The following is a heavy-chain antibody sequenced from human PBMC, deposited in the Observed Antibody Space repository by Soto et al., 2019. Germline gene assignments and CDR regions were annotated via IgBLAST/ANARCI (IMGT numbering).Heavy chain of an antibody. CDR1: GYTFTSYG. Sequence: ASVKVSFKASGYTFTSYGISWVRQAPGQGLEWMGWISAYNGNTNYAQKLQGRVTMTTDTSTSTAYMELRSLRSDDTAVYYFARDRAPFSIAVALDAFDIWGQGTMVTVSS. CDR2: ISAYNGNT. D-gene: IGHD6-19*01. J-gene: IGHJ3*02. CDR3: ARDRAPFSIAVALDAFDI. V-gene: IGHV1-18*01.